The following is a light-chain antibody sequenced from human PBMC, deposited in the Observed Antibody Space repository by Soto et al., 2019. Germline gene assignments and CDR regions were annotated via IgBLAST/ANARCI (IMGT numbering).Light chain of an antibody. CDR2: DSS. Sequence: DIQMTQSPSSLPASLGDRVTITCQASQDISNYLNWYQQKPGKAPKLLIWDSSNLETGVPSRFSGSGSGADFTLIISSLQPEDIATYYCQHYGNLPITFGQGTRLEIK. J-gene: IGKJ5*01. V-gene: IGKV1-33*01. CDR3: QHYGNLPIT. CDR1: QDISNY.